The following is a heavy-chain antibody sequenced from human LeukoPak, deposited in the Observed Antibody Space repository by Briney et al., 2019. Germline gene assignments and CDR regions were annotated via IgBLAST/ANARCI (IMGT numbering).Heavy chain of an antibody. D-gene: IGHD1-26*01. CDR3: AGRQVDWFDP. J-gene: IGHJ5*02. V-gene: IGHV4-59*08. CDR2: IYYSGST. Sequence: SETLSLTCTVSGGSISSYYWSWIRQPPGKGLEWIGYIYYSGSTNYNPSLKSRVTISVDTSKNQFSLKLSSVTAADTAVYYCAGRQVDWFDPWGQGTLVTVSS. CDR1: GGSISSYY.